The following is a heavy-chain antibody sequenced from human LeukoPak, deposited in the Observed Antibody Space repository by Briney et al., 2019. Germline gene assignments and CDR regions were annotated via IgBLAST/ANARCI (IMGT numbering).Heavy chain of an antibody. CDR3: ARVSSNPYSRGYYHFDY. V-gene: IGHV3-21*01. CDR2: ISSTGAYI. J-gene: IGHJ4*02. D-gene: IGHD6-25*01. Sequence: GGSLRLSCAASGFAFSTYSMNWVRQIPGKGLEWVSSISSTGAYIYHADSMDGRFTVSRDNARNLLYLHMNSLRAEDSAMYFCARVSSNPYSRGYYHFDYWGQGTLVTVSS. CDR1: GFAFSTYS.